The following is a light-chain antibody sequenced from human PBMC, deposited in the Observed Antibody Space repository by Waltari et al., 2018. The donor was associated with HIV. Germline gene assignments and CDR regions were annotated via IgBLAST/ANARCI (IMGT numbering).Light chain of an antibody. CDR1: SSDVGGYNY. V-gene: IGLV2-14*03. Sequence: QSALTQPRSVSGSPGQSVTISCTGTSSDVGGYNYVSWYQQHPGKAPKLMIYDVSNRPSGVSNRVSVSKSGNTASLTISGLQAEDEADYYCSSYTSSSTLDVVFGGGTKLTVL. J-gene: IGLJ2*01. CDR3: SSYTSSSTLDVV. CDR2: DVS.